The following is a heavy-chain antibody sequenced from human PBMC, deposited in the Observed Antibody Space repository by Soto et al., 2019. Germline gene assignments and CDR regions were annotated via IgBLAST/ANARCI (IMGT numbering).Heavy chain of an antibody. V-gene: IGHV3-7*01. J-gene: IGHJ4*02. Sequence: GGSLRLSCAASGFTFSTYWMSWVRQAPGKGLEWAANIKQDGGEKYYLDSVKGRSTISRDNAKNSLYLQMNSLRAEDTAVYYCARETSAAWPYYLDYWGQGTLVTVSS. CDR1: GFTFSTYW. CDR2: IKQDGGEK. D-gene: IGHD3-10*01. CDR3: ARETSAAWPYYLDY.